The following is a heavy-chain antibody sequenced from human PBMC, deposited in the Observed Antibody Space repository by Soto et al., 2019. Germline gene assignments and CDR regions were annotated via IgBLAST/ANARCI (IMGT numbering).Heavy chain of an antibody. D-gene: IGHD3-16*02. CDR1: GFTFSSYG. CDR2: ISYDGSNK. J-gene: IGHJ4*02. Sequence: GGSLRLSCAASGFTFSSYGMHWVRQAPGKGLEWVAVISYDGSNKYYADSVKGRFTISRDNSKNTLYLQMNSLRAEDTAVYYCAKDRYDYVWGSYRSLADYWGQGTLVTVSS. CDR3: AKDRYDYVWGSYRSLADY. V-gene: IGHV3-30*18.